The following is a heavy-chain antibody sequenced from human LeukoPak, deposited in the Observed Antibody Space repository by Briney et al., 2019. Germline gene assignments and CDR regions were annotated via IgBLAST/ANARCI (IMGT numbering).Heavy chain of an antibody. Sequence: QPGRSLRLSCAASGFTFSNYGMHWVRQAPGKGLEWVAVIRYDGTNKYYADSVRGRFTISRDNSKNTLYLQMNSLRADDTAVYYCARVKVEMATIGWLDPWGQGTLVTVSS. J-gene: IGHJ5*02. CDR1: GFTFSNYG. D-gene: IGHD5-24*01. CDR2: IRYDGTNK. CDR3: ARVKVEMATIGWLDP. V-gene: IGHV3-33*01.